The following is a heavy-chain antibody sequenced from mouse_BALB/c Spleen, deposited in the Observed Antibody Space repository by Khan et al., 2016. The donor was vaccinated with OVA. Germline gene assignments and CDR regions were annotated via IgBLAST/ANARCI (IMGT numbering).Heavy chain of an antibody. Sequence: EVELVESGPELVKPGASVKVSCKASGYAFTKYNMYWVKQSPGESLEWVGYIEPYNGHTNYNQKFRGKATLTVDKSSSTANMHLNSLTSDDSAVYFCARGGLQNGMDYWGQGTSVTVSS. V-gene: IGHV1S135*01. J-gene: IGHJ4*01. CDR3: ARGGLQNGMDY. D-gene: IGHD2-4*01. CDR1: GYAFTKYN. CDR2: IEPYNGHT.